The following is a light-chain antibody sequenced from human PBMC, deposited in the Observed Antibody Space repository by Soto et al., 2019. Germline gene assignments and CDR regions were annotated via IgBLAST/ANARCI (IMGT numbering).Light chain of an antibody. CDR3: QQYNNWPPGT. J-gene: IGKJ1*01. CDR2: DPS. V-gene: IGKV3-15*01. Sequence: EIVMTQSPGTLSVSPGERATLSCRASQSIRSNLAWYQQKPGQAPRLLLYDPSTRATGVHARFSGSGSGTEFTLTISSLQSEDFAVYYCQQYNNWPPGTFGQGTKVDIK. CDR1: QSIRSN.